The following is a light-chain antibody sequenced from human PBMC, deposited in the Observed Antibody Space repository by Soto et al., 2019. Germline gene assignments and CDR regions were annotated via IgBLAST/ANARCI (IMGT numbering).Light chain of an antibody. Sequence: DIQMTQSPSSLSASVGDRVTITCRSSQNIHKYLNWYQQKPGKAPKVLILVASSLESGVPSRFSGSGSGTDFTLTISSLQPEDFATDYCQQSYSSRLTFGGVTKVEI. V-gene: IGKV1-39*01. CDR1: QNIHKY. CDR2: VAS. CDR3: QQSYSSRLT. J-gene: IGKJ4*01.